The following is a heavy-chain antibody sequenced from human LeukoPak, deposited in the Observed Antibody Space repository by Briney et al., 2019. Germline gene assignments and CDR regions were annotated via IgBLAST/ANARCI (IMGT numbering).Heavy chain of an antibody. CDR2: IDPSDSYT. V-gene: IGHV5-10-1*01. CDR1: GYIFTSYW. CDR3: ARQPEGTWFDP. Sequence: GESLKISCKGSGYIFTSYWIGWVRQMPGKGLEWMGRIDPSDSYTNYSPSFQGHVTISADKSISTAYLQWSSLKASDTAMYYCARQPEGTWFDPWGQGTLVTVSS. J-gene: IGHJ5*02. D-gene: IGHD1-1*01.